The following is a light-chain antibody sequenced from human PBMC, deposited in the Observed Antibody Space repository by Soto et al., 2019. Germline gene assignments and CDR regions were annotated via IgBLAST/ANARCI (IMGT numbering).Light chain of an antibody. Sequence: EVVLTQSPATLSVSPGERATLSCRASQSVSSNLAWYQQKPGQAPSLLIYGASTGATGIPARFSGSGSGTEFTLTISSLQSEDCAIYYCQQYHTWPITFGGGTKVDIK. CDR3: QQYHTWPIT. CDR2: GAS. V-gene: IGKV3-15*01. J-gene: IGKJ4*01. CDR1: QSVSSN.